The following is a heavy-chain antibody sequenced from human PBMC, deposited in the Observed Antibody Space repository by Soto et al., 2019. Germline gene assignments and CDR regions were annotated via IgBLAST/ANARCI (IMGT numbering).Heavy chain of an antibody. CDR2: IIPIFGTA. D-gene: IGHD6-6*01. Sequence: SVKVSCKASGGTFSSYAISWVRQAPGQGLEWMGGIIPIFGTANYAQRFQGRVTITADESTSTAYMELSSLRSEDTAVYYCARDLSSSSLGAFDIWGQGTMVTVSS. J-gene: IGHJ3*02. CDR3: ARDLSSSSLGAFDI. V-gene: IGHV1-69*13. CDR1: GGTFSSYA.